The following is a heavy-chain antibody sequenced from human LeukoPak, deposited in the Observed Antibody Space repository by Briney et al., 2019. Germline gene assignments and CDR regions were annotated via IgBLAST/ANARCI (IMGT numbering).Heavy chain of an antibody. D-gene: IGHD3-10*01. J-gene: IGHJ4*02. CDR3: ATPKEGSYFES. V-gene: IGHV4-39*01. CDR1: GGSIPTTRYY. Sequence: PSETLSLTCSVSGGSIPTTRYYWGWIRQSPGMGLEWIGSVYYFGNAYYRPSLMSRATISIDTSKKRISLNLTSVTARDTGIYYCATPKEGSYFESWGQGTLVTVSA. CDR2: VYYFGNA.